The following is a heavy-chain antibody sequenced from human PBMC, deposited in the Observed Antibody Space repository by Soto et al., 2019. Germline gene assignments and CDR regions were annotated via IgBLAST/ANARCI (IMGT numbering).Heavy chain of an antibody. CDR3: ASGYCSSISCPNRYYYYMDV. V-gene: IGHV4-31*03. D-gene: IGHD2-2*01. CDR2: IYYSGST. CDR1: GGSISSGGYY. J-gene: IGHJ6*03. Sequence: QVQLQESGPGLVKPSQTLSLTCTVSGGSISSGGYYWSWIRQHPGKGLEWIGYIYYSGSTYYNPSLKSRITISVDTSKNQFSLKLSSVTAADTAVYYCASGYCSSISCPNRYYYYMDVWGKGTTVTVSS.